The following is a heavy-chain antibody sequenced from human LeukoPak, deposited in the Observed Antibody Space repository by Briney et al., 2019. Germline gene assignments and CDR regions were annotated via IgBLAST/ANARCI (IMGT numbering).Heavy chain of an antibody. J-gene: IGHJ6*03. CDR2: LYHSDST. V-gene: IGHV4-38-2*01. CDR3: ARQYDSYSCYYVDV. Sequence: SETLSLTCAVSGYFISNGYYWVWIRQPQGKGLEWIGSLYHSDSTYYNPSLKSRVTMSVDTSKNQFSLKLSFVTAADTAVYYCARQYDSYSCYYVDVWGKGTAVTVSS. CDR1: GYFISNGYY. D-gene: IGHD2-2*01.